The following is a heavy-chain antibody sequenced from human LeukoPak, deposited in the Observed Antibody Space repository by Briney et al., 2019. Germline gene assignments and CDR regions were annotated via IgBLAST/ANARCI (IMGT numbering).Heavy chain of an antibody. D-gene: IGHD3-10*02. CDR2: ISGSGGST. V-gene: IGHV3-23*01. J-gene: IGHJ6*04. CDR1: GFTVSSNY. Sequence: GGSLRLSCAASGFTVSSNYMSWVRQAPGKGLEWVSAISGSGGSTYYADSVKGRFTISRDNAKNSLYLQMNSLRAEDTAVYYRAELGITMIGGVWGKGTTVTISS. CDR3: AELGITMIGGV.